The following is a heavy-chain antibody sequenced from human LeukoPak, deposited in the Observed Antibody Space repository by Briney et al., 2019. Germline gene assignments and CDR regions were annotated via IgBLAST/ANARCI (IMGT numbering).Heavy chain of an antibody. CDR3: ARQLVRGFGFDY. J-gene: IGHJ4*02. Sequence: GSLRLSCAASGFTFSSYSMNWVRRAPGKGLEGVSSISSSSSYIYYADSVKGRFTISRDNAKNSLYLQMNSLRAEDTAVYYCARQLVRGFGFDYWGQGTLVTVSS. D-gene: IGHD6-6*01. CDR2: ISSSSSYI. V-gene: IGHV3-21*01. CDR1: GFTFSSYS.